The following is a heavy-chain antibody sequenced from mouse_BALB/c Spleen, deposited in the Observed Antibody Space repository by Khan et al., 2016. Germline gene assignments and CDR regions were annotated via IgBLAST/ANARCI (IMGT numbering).Heavy chain of an antibody. CDR1: GHSIASGYY. CDR2: ISYDGSI. Sequence: EVQLQESGPGLVKPSQSLSLTCSVTGHSIASGYYWNWIRQFPGNKLEWMGYISYDGSINYNPSLKNRISLTRDTSKNQFFLTLNSVTTEDTATYDCARAPYYFDYWGQGTTLTVSS. CDR3: ARAPYYFDY. J-gene: IGHJ2*01. V-gene: IGHV3-6*02.